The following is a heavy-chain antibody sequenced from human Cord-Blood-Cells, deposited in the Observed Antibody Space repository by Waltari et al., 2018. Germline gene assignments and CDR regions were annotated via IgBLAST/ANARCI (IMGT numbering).Heavy chain of an antibody. J-gene: IGHJ5*02. CDR2: ILYDGSNQ. CDR1: GFTFSSYG. CDR3: AKDEAALGNWFDP. V-gene: IGHV3-30*18. D-gene: IGHD3-16*01. Sequence: QVQLVESVGGVVQPGRSMRLSCAASGFTFSSYGMHWDRQAPGKGLEWVAVILYDGSNQYYAEAGKGRVTISRDNSKNTVYLQMNRLGAEDTAVYYCAKDEAALGNWFDPWGQGTLVTVSS.